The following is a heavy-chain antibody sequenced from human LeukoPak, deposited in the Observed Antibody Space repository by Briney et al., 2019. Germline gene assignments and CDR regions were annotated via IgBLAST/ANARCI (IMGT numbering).Heavy chain of an antibody. J-gene: IGHJ5*02. V-gene: IGHV1-69*13. CDR2: IIPIFGTA. CDR3: ARSGYDKNWFDP. Sequence: GASVKVSCKASGGTFSSYAISWVRQAPGQGLEWMGGIIPIFGTANYAQKFQGRVTITADESTSTAYMGLSSLRSEDTAVYYCARSGYDKNWFDPWGQGTLVTVSS. CDR1: GGTFSSYA. D-gene: IGHD5-12*01.